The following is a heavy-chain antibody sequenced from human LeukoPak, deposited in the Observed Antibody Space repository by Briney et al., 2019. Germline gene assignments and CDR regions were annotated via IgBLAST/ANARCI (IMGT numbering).Heavy chain of an antibody. D-gene: IGHD5-24*01. J-gene: IGHJ4*02. CDR1: DYTFTSYG. V-gene: IGHV1-18*01. CDR2: ISAYNGNT. Sequence: PGASVKVSCKASDYTFTSYGISWVRQAPGQGLEWMGWISAYNGNTNYAQKLQGRVTMTTDTSTSTAYMELRSLRSDDTAVYYCARDVVGGYNGWLNYWGQGTLVTVSS. CDR3: ARDVVGGYNGWLNY.